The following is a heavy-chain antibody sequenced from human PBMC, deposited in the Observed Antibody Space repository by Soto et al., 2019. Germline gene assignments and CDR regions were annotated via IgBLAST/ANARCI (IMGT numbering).Heavy chain of an antibody. CDR1: GFTFSSYE. CDR3: ARIFDRLYYYYYGMDV. CDR2: ISSSGSTR. D-gene: IGHD3-9*01. V-gene: IGHV3-48*03. J-gene: IGHJ6*02. Sequence: GGSLRLSCVASGFTFSSYEMNWVTQAPGKGLEWVSYISSSGSTRYYADSVKGRFTISGDNAKNSLYLQMNSLRAEDTAVYYCARIFDRLYYYYYGMDVWGQGTTVTVSS.